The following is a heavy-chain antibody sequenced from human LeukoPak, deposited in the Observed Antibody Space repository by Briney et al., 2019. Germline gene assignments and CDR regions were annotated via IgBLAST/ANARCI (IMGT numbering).Heavy chain of an antibody. V-gene: IGHV3-73*01. D-gene: IGHD3-22*01. Sequence: GGSLRLSCAASRFTFSGSAMHWVRQAPGKGLEWVGRIRSKANSYATAYAASVKGKFTISRDDSKNTAYLQMNSLKTEDTAVYYCTRPHYDSSGYYYAFDYWGQGTLVTVSS. CDR2: IRSKANSYAT. J-gene: IGHJ4*02. CDR3: TRPHYDSSGYYYAFDY. CDR1: RFTFSGSA.